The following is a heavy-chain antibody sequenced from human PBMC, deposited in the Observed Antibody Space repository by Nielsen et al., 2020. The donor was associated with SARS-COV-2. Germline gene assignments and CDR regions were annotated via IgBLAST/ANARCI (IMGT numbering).Heavy chain of an antibody. V-gene: IGHV1-2*06. CDR3: ARGGGYCSGGSCYGFGFFNY. Sequence: WVRQAPGQGLEWMGRINPNSGGTNYAQKFQGRVTMTRDTSISTAYMELSRLRSDDTAVYYCARGGGYCSGGSCYGFGFFNYWGQGTLVTVSS. D-gene: IGHD2-15*01. J-gene: IGHJ4*02. CDR2: INPNSGGT.